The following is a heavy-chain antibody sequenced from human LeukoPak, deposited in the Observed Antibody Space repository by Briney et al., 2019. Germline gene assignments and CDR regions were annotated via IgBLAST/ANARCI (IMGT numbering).Heavy chain of an antibody. Sequence: SETLSLTCTVSGGSISSSSYYWGWIRQPPGKGLEWIGSIYYSGSTYYNPSLKSRVTISVDTSKNQFSLKLSSVTAADTAVYYCAGLSYYYGSGILVDYWGREPWSPSPQ. CDR1: GGSISSSSYY. CDR3: AGLSYYYGSGILVDY. J-gene: IGHJ4*02. V-gene: IGHV4-39*01. D-gene: IGHD3-10*01. CDR2: IYYSGST.